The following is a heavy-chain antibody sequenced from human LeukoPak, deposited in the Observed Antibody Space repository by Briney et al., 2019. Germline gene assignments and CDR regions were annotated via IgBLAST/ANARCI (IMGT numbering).Heavy chain of an antibody. CDR2: ISGSSDNT. V-gene: IGHV3-23*01. CDR3: ARDGGNSWDY. Sequence: PGGSLRLSCAASGFTFTVYAMSWVRQAPGKGLEWVSAISGSSDNTYFADSVKGRFTISRDNSKNTVSLQMNSLRAEDTAVYYCARDGGNSWDYRGQGTLVTVSS. D-gene: IGHD6-13*01. CDR1: GFTFTVYA. J-gene: IGHJ4*02.